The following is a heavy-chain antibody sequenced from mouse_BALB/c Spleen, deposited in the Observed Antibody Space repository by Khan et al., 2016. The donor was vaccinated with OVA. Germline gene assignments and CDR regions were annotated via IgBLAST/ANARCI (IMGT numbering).Heavy chain of an antibody. CDR1: GFTFSSYD. J-gene: IGHJ2*01. Sequence: EVELVESGGGLVQPGGSLKRSCAASGFTFSSYDMSSVRQTPDKRLELVATIDSNGGSTDYPDSVKRRFTFSGDHAKNALYLQMRSLESEDTAMYYCARSAIWGQGTTLTVSS. D-gene: IGHD2-12*01. V-gene: IGHV5-6-3*01. CDR2: IDSNGGST. CDR3: ARSAI.